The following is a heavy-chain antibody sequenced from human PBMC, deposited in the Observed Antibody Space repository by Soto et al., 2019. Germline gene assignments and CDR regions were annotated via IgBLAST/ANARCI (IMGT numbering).Heavy chain of an antibody. V-gene: IGHV3-7*05. CDR1: GFTFSSYW. J-gene: IGHJ4*02. Sequence: EVQLVESGGGLVQPGGSLRLSCAASGFTFSSYWMTWVRQAPGKGLEWVANIRPDGTEKYYVDSVKGRFTISGDDATNSLFLQMNSLRAEDTAVYYCARGRVGASGWGQGALVSVSS. D-gene: IGHD1-26*01. CDR2: IRPDGTEK. CDR3: ARGRVGASG.